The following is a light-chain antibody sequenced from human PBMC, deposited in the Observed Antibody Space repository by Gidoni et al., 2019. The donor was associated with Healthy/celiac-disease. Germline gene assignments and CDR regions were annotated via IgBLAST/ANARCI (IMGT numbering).Light chain of an antibody. CDR2: GAS. CDR3: QQYNIPIT. CDR1: QSVSSN. Sequence: EIVMTQSPATLSVSPGERATLSCRASQSVSSNLAWYQQKPGQAPRLLIYGASTRATGIPARFSGSGSGPEFTLTISSLQSEDFAVYYCQQYNIPITFGPXTKVDIK. V-gene: IGKV3-15*01. J-gene: IGKJ3*01.